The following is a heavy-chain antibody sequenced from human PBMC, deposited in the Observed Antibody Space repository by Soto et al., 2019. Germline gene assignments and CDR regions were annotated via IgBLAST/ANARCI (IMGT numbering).Heavy chain of an antibody. J-gene: IGHJ4*02. D-gene: IGHD4-17*01. V-gene: IGHV3-30-3*01. CDR2: ISYDGSNK. CDR1: GFTFSSYA. Sequence: QVQLVESGGGVVQPGRSLRLSCAASGFTFSSYAMHWVRQAPGKGLEWVAVISYDGSNKYYADSVKGRFTISRDNSKNTLYLQMTSLRAEDTAVYYCARDPDGDYFDYWGQGTLVTVSS. CDR3: ARDPDGDYFDY.